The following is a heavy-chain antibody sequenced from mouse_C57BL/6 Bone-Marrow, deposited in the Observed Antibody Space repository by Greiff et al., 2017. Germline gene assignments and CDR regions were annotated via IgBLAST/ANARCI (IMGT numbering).Heavy chain of an antibody. CDR2: ISDGGSYT. D-gene: IGHD1-1*01. CDR1: GFTFSSYA. Sequence: EVKLMESGAGLVKPGGSLKLSCAASGFTFSSYAMSWVRQTPAKRLEWVATISDGGSYTYYPDNVKGRFTITRDKAKNNLYLQMSHLKSEDAAMYYCARDYYGSSYGADWGQGTLVTVSA. J-gene: IGHJ3*01. V-gene: IGHV5-4*01. CDR3: ARDYYGSSYGAD.